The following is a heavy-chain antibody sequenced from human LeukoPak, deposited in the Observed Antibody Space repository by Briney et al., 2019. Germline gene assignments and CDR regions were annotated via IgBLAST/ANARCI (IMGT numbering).Heavy chain of an antibody. Sequence: GGSLRLSCAASGFTFSSYSMNWVRQAPGKGLEWVSSISSSSSYIYYADSVKGRFTISRDNAKNSLYLQMNSLRAEDTAVYYCARSSITMVRGEYGMDVWGQGTTVTVSS. D-gene: IGHD3-10*01. CDR1: GFTFSSYS. V-gene: IGHV3-21*04. J-gene: IGHJ6*02. CDR2: ISSSSSYI. CDR3: ARSSITMVRGEYGMDV.